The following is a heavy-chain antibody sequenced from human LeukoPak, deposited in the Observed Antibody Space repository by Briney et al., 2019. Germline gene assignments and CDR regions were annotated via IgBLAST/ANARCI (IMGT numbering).Heavy chain of an antibody. J-gene: IGHJ4*02. Sequence: PGGSLRLSCAASGFTFSSYWMNWARQAPGKGLEWVASINHNGNVNYYVDSVKGRFTISRDNAKNSLYLQMNSLRAEDTAVYYCARDPLELRLTPFDYWGQGTLVTVSS. CDR1: GFTFSSYW. V-gene: IGHV3-7*01. CDR2: INHNGNVN. D-gene: IGHD5-24*01. CDR3: ARDPLELRLTPFDY.